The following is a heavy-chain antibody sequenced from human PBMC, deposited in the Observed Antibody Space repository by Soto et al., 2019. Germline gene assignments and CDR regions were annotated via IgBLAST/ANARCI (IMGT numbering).Heavy chain of an antibody. D-gene: IGHD2-15*01. CDR1: GFTFSSYG. CDR2: IWYDGSNK. CDR3: ARDFILGRPGSYGMDV. V-gene: IGHV3-33*08. J-gene: IGHJ6*02. Sequence: GGSLRLSCAASGFTFSSYGMHWVRQAPGKGLEWVAVIWYDGSNKYYADSVKGRFTISRDNSKNTLYLQMNSLRAEDTAVYYCARDFILGRPGSYGMDVWGQGTTVTVSS.